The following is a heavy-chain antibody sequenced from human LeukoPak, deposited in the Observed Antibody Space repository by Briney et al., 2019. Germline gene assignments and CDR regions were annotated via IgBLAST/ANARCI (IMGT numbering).Heavy chain of an antibody. CDR1: GGTLTNYV. CDR2: ISAYNGNT. Sequence: GASVKVSCKASGGTLTNYVISWVRQAPGQGLEWMGWISAYNGNTNYAQKLQGRVTMTTDTSTSTAYMELRSLRSDDTAVYYCARDLPPSGYSGVGARLPYYWFDPWGQGTLVTVSS. J-gene: IGHJ5*02. V-gene: IGHV1-18*01. CDR3: ARDLPPSGYSGVGARLPYYWFDP. D-gene: IGHD5-12*01.